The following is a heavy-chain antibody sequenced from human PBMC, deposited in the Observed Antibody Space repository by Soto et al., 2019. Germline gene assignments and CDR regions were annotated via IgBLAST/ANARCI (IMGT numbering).Heavy chain of an antibody. Sequence: GASVKVSCKASGYTFTSYYMHWVRQAPGQGLEWMGIINPSGGSTSYAQKFQGRVTMTRGTSTSTVYMELSSPRSEDTAVYYCARDSITIFGVVPPHYYFDYWGQGTLVTVSS. V-gene: IGHV1-46*03. CDR3: ARDSITIFGVVPPHYYFDY. J-gene: IGHJ4*02. D-gene: IGHD3-3*01. CDR2: INPSGGST. CDR1: GYTFTSYY.